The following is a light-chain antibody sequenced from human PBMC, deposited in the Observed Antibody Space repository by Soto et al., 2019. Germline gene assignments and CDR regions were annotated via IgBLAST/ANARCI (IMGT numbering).Light chain of an antibody. V-gene: IGLV2-14*03. Sequence: QSALTQPASVSGSPGQSITISCTGSSSDVGGYNSVSWYQQHPGKVPKLVIYDVINRPSGISNRFSGSKSGNTASLTISGLQAEDEAHYYCSSYTSISASVIFGGGTKVPVL. CDR1: SSDVGGYNS. CDR3: SSYTSISASVI. CDR2: DVI. J-gene: IGLJ2*01.